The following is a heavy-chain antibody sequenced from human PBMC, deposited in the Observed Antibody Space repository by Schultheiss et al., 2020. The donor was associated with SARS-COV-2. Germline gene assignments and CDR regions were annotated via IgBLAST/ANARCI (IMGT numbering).Heavy chain of an antibody. CDR3: AKELVTGTYYYYYYMDV. Sequence: GESLKISCAASGFTFSSYAMSWVRQAPGKGLEWVSVIYSGGSTYYADSVKGRFTISRDNAKNTLYLQMNSLRAEDTAVYYCAKELVTGTYYYYYYMDVWGLGTAVTVSS. V-gene: IGHV3-23*03. CDR1: GFTFSSYA. J-gene: IGHJ6*03. CDR2: IYSGGST. D-gene: IGHD1-20*01.